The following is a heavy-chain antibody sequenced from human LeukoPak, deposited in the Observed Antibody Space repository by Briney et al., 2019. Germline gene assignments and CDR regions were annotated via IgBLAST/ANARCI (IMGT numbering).Heavy chain of an antibody. J-gene: IGHJ4*02. CDR1: GFTFSSYA. CDR3: ARDLIRGIAAAGRTPGDY. V-gene: IGHV3-30-3*01. Sequence: GGSLRLSCAASGFTFSSYAMHWVRQAPGKGLEWVAVISYDGSNKYYADSVKGRFTISRDNSKNTLYLQMNSLRAEDTAVYYCARDLIRGIAAAGRTPGDYWGQGTLVTVSS. CDR2: ISYDGSNK. D-gene: IGHD6-13*01.